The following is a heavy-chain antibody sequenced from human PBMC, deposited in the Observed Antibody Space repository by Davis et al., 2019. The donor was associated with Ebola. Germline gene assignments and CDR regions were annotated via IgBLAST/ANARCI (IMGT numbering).Heavy chain of an antibody. CDR1: GGSISSGGYY. CDR2: IYYSGST. Sequence: SETLSLTCTVSGGSISSGGYYWSWIRQHPGKGLEWIGYIYYSGSTYYNPSLKSRVTISVDTSKNQFSLKLSSVTAAATAVYYCARDRLLWFGELLFRPYGMDVWGQGTTVTVSS. V-gene: IGHV4-31*03. J-gene: IGHJ6*02. D-gene: IGHD3-10*01. CDR3: ARDRLLWFGELLFRPYGMDV.